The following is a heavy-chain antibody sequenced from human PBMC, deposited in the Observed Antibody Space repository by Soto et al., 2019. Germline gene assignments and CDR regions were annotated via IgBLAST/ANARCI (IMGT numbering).Heavy chain of an antibody. Sequence: ASVKVSCKASGGTFSSYAISWVRQAPGQGLEWMGWMNPNSGNTGYAQKFQGRVTMTRNTSISTAYMELSSLRYEDTAVYYCARPLGDSSGWYESIFDYWGQGTLVTVSS. D-gene: IGHD6-19*01. CDR1: GGTFSSYA. J-gene: IGHJ4*02. CDR2: MNPNSGNT. V-gene: IGHV1-8*02. CDR3: ARPLGDSSGWYESIFDY.